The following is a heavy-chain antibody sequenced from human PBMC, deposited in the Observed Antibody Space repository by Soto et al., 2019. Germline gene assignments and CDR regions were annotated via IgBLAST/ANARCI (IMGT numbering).Heavy chain of an antibody. CDR1: GFMFDSYA. D-gene: IGHD6-19*01. V-gene: IGHV3-48*02. Sequence: EVQLVESGGGLVQPGGSLRLSCVDSGFMFDSYAMNWVRQAPGKGLEWVSYISPGGDRIYYAESLKGRITISRDNARNSLSLPMNILSDEDTAVYYCTKSADSAGWGVDFLGPGTLVTVAS. CDR3: TKSADSAGWGVDF. CDR2: ISPGGDRI. J-gene: IGHJ4*02.